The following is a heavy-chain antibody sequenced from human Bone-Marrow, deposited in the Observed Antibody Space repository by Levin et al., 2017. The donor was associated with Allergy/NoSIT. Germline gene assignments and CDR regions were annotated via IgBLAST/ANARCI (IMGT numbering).Heavy chain of an antibody. Sequence: SGPTLVKPTQTLTLTCTFSGFSLNTSGMCVSWIRQPPGKALEWLALIDWDDDKYYSTSLKSRLTISKDSSKTQVVLTMTNMDPVDTATYSCARASMYSTGYRGFDIWGQGTVVTVSS. CDR2: IDWDDDK. J-gene: IGHJ3*02. D-gene: IGHD6-19*01. CDR3: ARASMYSTGYRGFDI. CDR1: GFSLNTSGMC. V-gene: IGHV2-70*01.